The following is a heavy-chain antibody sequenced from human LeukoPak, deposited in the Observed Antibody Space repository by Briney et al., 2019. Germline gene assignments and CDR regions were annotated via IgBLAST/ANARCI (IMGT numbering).Heavy chain of an antibody. Sequence: GGSLRLSCAASGFTLSHYGMHWVRQAPGMGLDWEAVIWFDGGKIHYPDSVKGRFTISRDNSKNTLYLQMDNLRADDTAVYYCVRGSGGDGYSYWGDYWGQGTLVTVSP. D-gene: IGHD5-24*01. CDR1: GFTLSHYG. CDR2: IWFDGGKI. V-gene: IGHV3-33*01. J-gene: IGHJ4*02. CDR3: VRGSGGDGYSYWGDY.